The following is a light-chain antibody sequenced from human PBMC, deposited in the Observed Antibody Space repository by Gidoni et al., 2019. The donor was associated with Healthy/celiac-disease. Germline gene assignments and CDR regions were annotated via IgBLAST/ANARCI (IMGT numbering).Light chain of an antibody. CDR1: KLGDKY. V-gene: IGLV3-1*01. CDR2: QDS. J-gene: IGLJ2*01. CDR3: QAWDSSTVV. Sequence: SYELTQPPSVSVSPGQTASITCSGDKLGDKYDCWYQQKPGQCPVLVIYQDSKRPSGIPERFSGSNAGNTATLTISGTQAMDEADYYCQAWDSSTVVFGGGTKLTVL.